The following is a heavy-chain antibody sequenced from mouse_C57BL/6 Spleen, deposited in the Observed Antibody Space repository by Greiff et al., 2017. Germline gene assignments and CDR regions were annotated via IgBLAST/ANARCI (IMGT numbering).Heavy chain of an antibody. J-gene: IGHJ4*01. D-gene: IGHD2-1*01. CDR1: GYSITSGYY. V-gene: IGHV3-6*01. CDR3: ARENGNYDAMDY. CDR2: ISYDGSN. Sequence: EVQRVESGPGLVKPSQSLSLTCSVTGYSITSGYYWNWIRQFPGNKLEWMGYISYDGSNNYNPSLKNRISITRDTSKNQFFLKLNSVTTEDTATYYCARENGNYDAMDYWGQGTSVTVSS.